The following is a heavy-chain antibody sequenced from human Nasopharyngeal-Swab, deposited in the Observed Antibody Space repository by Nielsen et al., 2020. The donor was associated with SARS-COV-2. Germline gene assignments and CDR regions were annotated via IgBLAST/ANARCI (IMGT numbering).Heavy chain of an antibody. CDR3: ARAGRVGDAYTGLDV. V-gene: IGHV4-30-2*01. J-gene: IGHJ6*02. Sequence: SETLSLTCAVSGGSISSGGYSWSWIRQPPGKGLEWIGYIYHSGSTYYNPSLKSRIAMLVDTSNNQVSLKVSSVSAGDTAVYYCARAGRVGDAYTGLDVWGQGTTVTVSS. D-gene: IGHD5-24*01. CDR2: IYHSGST. CDR1: GGSISSGGYS.